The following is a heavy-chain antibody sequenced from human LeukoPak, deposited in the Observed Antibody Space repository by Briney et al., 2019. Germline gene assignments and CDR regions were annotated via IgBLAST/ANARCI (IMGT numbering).Heavy chain of an antibody. CDR3: ARARDWFDP. CDR1: GGSISSGGYS. Sequence: SETLSLTCTVSGGSISSGGYSWSWIPQHPGKGLEWIGYIYYSGSTYYNPSLKRRVTISVDTSKNQFSLKLSSVTAADRAVYYCARARDWFDPWGQGTLVTVSS. CDR2: IYYSGST. J-gene: IGHJ5*02. V-gene: IGHV4-31*03.